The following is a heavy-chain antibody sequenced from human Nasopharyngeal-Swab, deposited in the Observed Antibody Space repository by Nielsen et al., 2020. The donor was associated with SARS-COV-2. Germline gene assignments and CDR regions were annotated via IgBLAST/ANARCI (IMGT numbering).Heavy chain of an antibody. CDR3: ARHIPYYYDSSGYFAVDY. Sequence: SETLSLTCTVSGGSISSGGYYWSWIRQHPGKGLEWIGYIYYSGSTYYNPSLKSRVTISVDTSKNQFSLKLSSVTAADTAVYYCARHIPYYYDSSGYFAVDYWGQGTLVTVSS. V-gene: IGHV4-31*03. CDR1: GGSISSGGYY. J-gene: IGHJ4*02. D-gene: IGHD3-22*01. CDR2: IYYSGST.